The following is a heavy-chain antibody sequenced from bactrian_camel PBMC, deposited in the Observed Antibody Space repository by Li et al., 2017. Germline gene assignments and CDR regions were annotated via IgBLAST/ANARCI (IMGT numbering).Heavy chain of an antibody. CDR2: IDTGDGST. V-gene: IGHV3S40*01. CDR3: ATKTTRRPPQWCSRGGLYCYTD. J-gene: IGHJ4*01. D-gene: IGHD2*01. Sequence: VQLVESGGGSALAGGSVRLSCVASGYTFNTYGWFRQAPGKEREGVAAIDTGDGSTYYLKSVEGRFTISRDNAKNTLYLQMNYLKPEDTAEYFCATKTTRRPPQWCSRGGLYCYTDWGRGTQVTVS. CDR1: GYTFNTY.